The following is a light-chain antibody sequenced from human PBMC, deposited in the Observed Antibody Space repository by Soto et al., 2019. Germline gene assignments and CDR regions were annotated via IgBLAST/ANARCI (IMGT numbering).Light chain of an antibody. CDR2: LGS. Sequence: DMLMTQSPLSLPVTPGEPASISCSSSQSLLQSNGYNYLDWYLQKPGQSQQLLIYLGSNRASGVPDRFSGSGSGTDFTLSISTVEAGDVGVYYCMQALQAPITFGQGTRLEIK. CDR3: MQALQAPIT. V-gene: IGKV2-28*01. CDR1: QSLLQSNGYNY. J-gene: IGKJ5*01.